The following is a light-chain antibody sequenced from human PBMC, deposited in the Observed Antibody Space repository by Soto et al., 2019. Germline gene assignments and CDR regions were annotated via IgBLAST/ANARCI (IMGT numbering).Light chain of an antibody. CDR3: KSYAGSNTYV. CDR1: SSNIGTNT. Sequence: QSVLTQPPSASGTPGQRVPISCSGSSSNIGTNTVNWYQQLPGTAPKLLIYSNDQRPSGVPDRFSGSKSGNTASLTVSGLQAADEADYFCKSYAGSNTYVFGSGTKVTV. V-gene: IGLV1-44*01. CDR2: SND. J-gene: IGLJ1*01.